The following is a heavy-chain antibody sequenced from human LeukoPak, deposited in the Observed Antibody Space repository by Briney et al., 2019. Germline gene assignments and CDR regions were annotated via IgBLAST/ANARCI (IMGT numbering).Heavy chain of an antibody. CDR1: GFTFSSHT. CDR2: ISSGGSGI. D-gene: IGHD2-21*01. J-gene: IGHJ4*02. Sequence: GGSLRLSCVASGFTFSSHTMNWVRQAPGKGLEWLSKISSGGSGIDHADSVKGRFTISRDNAKNSLHLQMNSLRGDDTAVYYCARSGGDCNSNGECHLDYWGQGSLVTVSS. V-gene: IGHV3-48*01. CDR3: ARSGGDCNSNGECHLDY.